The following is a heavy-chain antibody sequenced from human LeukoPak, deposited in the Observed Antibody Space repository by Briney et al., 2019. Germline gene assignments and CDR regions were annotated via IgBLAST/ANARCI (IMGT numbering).Heavy chain of an antibody. CDR3: ATLEAAGYSSPTSDAFDI. CDR1: GFTFSSYA. V-gene: IGHV3-23*01. Sequence: GGSLRLSCAASGFTFSSYAMSWVRQAPGKGLEWVSAISGSGGSTYYADSVKGRFTISRDNSKNTLYLQMNSLRAEDTAVYYCATLEAAGYSSPTSDAFDIWGQGTMVTVSS. J-gene: IGHJ3*02. D-gene: IGHD6-13*01. CDR2: ISGSGGST.